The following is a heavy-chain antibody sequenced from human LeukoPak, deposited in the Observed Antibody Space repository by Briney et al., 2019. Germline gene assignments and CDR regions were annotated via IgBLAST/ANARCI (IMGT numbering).Heavy chain of an antibody. CDR1: GGSISSYY. CDR2: IYYGGST. D-gene: IGHD5-18*01. V-gene: IGHV4-59*01. CDR3: ARVVDTAMASLDY. J-gene: IGHJ4*02. Sequence: SETLSLTCTVSGGSISSYYWSWIRQPPGKGLEWIGYIYYGGSTNYNPSLKSRVTISVDTSKNQFSLKLSSVTAADTAVYYCARVVDTAMASLDYWGQGTLVTVSS.